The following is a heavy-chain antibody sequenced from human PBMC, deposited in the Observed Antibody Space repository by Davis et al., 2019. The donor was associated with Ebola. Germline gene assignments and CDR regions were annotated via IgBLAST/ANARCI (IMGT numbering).Heavy chain of an antibody. Sequence: SETLSLTCTVSGGSISSSSYYWGWIRQPPGKGLEWIGSIYYSGSTYYNPSLKSRVTISVDTSKNQFSLKLSSVTDADTAVYYCAGIRFVEWLFLMWFDPWGQGTLVTVSS. CDR3: AGIRFVEWLFLMWFDP. CDR2: IYYSGST. J-gene: IGHJ5*02. D-gene: IGHD3-3*01. CDR1: GGSISSSSYY. V-gene: IGHV4-39*01.